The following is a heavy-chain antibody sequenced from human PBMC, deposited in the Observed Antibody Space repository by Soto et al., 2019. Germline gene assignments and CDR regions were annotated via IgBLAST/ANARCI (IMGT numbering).Heavy chain of an antibody. CDR1: GDSVSSNSAA. Sequence: SPTLSLTCAISGDSVSSNSAAWNWIRQSPSRGLEWLGRTYYRSKWYNDYAVSVKSRITINPDTSKNQFSLQLNSVTPEDTAVYYCARSMTVAGTGWFDPWGQGTLVTVSS. D-gene: IGHD6-19*01. CDR2: TYYRSKWYN. J-gene: IGHJ5*02. CDR3: ARSMTVAGTGWFDP. V-gene: IGHV6-1*01.